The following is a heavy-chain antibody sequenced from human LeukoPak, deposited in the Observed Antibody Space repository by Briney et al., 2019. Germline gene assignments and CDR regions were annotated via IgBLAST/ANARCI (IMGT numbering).Heavy chain of an antibody. V-gene: IGHV1-69*06. Sequence: ASVKVSCKASGGTFSSYAISWVRQAPGQGLEWMGGIIPIFGTANYAQKFQGRVTITADKSTSTAYMELSSLRSEDTAVYYCASGPTVTTYSGYFDYWGQGTLVTVSS. J-gene: IGHJ4*02. D-gene: IGHD4-17*01. CDR1: GGTFSSYA. CDR2: IIPIFGTA. CDR3: ASGPTVTTYSGYFDY.